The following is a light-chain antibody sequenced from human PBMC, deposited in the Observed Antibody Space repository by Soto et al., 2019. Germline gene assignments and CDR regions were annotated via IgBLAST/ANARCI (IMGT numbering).Light chain of an antibody. J-gene: IGKJ1*01. CDR1: QSVSSSN. CDR2: GAS. CDR3: QQYGSSPVT. Sequence: EIVLPQSPGTLSLSPGERGTVGCGSSQSVSSSNLGWYHQKPGQAPRLLIYGASSRATGIPDRFSGSGSGTDFTLTISRLEPEDFAVYYCQQYGSSPVTFGQGTRWIS. V-gene: IGKV3-20*01.